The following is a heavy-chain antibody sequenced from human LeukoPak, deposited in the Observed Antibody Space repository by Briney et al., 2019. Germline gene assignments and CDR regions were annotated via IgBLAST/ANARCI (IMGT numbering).Heavy chain of an antibody. CDR2: IYYSGST. CDR1: GGSISSSSYY. CDR3: ARLPGYSSGWSLYYFDY. Sequence: SQTLSLTCTVSGGSISSSSYYWGWIRQPPGKGLEWIGSIYYSGSTYYNPSLKSRVTISVDTSKNQFSLKLSSVTAADTAVYYCARLPGYSSGWSLYYFDYWGQGTLVTVSS. D-gene: IGHD6-19*01. J-gene: IGHJ4*02. V-gene: IGHV4-39*07.